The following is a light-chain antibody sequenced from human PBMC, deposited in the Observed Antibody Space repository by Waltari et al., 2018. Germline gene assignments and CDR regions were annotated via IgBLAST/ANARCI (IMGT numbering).Light chain of an antibody. J-gene: IGKJ1*01. V-gene: IGKV1-39*01. CDR1: QSISSY. Sequence: DIQLTQSPSSLSASVGDRVTITCRASQSISSYLSWYLQKPGRAPKLLIYAASSLESGVPSRFSGSGSGRDFTLIISSLQPEDCATYSCQQSYSQTRTFGQGTKVEI. CDR3: QQSYSQTRT. CDR2: AAS.